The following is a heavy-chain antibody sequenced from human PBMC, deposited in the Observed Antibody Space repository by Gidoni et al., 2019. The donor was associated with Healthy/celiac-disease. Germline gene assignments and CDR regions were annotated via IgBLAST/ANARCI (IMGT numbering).Heavy chain of an antibody. Sequence: QVQLLQSGSEVKKPGASVQVSCNASGYTFTSYYMHWVRQAPGQGLEWMGIINPSGGSTSYAQKFQGRVTMTRDTSTSTVYMELSSLRSEDTAVYYCACARVAGTVDWGQGTLVTVSS. D-gene: IGHD6-19*01. CDR3: ACARVAGTVD. CDR2: INPSGGST. CDR1: GYTFTSYY. V-gene: IGHV1-46*01. J-gene: IGHJ4*02.